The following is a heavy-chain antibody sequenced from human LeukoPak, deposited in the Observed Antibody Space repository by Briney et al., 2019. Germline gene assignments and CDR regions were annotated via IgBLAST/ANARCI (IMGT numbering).Heavy chain of an antibody. CDR1: GYTFTGYY. Sequence: GASVKVSCKASGYTFTGYYMHWVRQAPGQGLEWMGWINPNSGGTNYAQKFQGRVTMTRDTSISTAYMELSRLRSDDTAVYYCARDRLDAVAGAINWFDPWGQGTLVTVSS. V-gene: IGHV1-2*02. CDR2: INPNSGGT. D-gene: IGHD6-19*01. J-gene: IGHJ5*02. CDR3: ARDRLDAVAGAINWFDP.